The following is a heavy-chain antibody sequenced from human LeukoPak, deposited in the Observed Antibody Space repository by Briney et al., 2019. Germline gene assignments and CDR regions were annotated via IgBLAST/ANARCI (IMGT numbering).Heavy chain of an antibody. CDR2: INPRGGST. CDR1: GYTFTSYY. CDR3: ARAYFDIAP. J-gene: IGHJ5*02. D-gene: IGHD3-9*01. Sequence: ASVKVSCKAAGYTFTSYYMHWVRQAPGQGLEWMGIINPRGGSTNYAQNFQGRVTVTRDTPTSTVYIELSTLKSENTAVSYCARAYFDIAPWGQGTLVTVSS. V-gene: IGHV1-46*01.